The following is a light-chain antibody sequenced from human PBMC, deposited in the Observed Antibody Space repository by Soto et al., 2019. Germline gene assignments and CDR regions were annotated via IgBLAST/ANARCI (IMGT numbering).Light chain of an antibody. Sequence: DIQLTQSPSSLSASVGDRITITCRASQSISTYLNWYQQKPGEAPTLLVYDSSTLQSGVPSRFSGSGFGADFTLTISSLQPEDFATYYCQQSYSTPSTFGQGTRLEIK. CDR3: QQSYSTPST. CDR1: QSISTY. V-gene: IGKV1-39*01. CDR2: DSS. J-gene: IGKJ5*01.